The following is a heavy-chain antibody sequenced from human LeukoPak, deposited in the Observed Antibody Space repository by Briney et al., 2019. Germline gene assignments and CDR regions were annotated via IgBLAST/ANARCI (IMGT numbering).Heavy chain of an antibody. D-gene: IGHD4-23*01. Sequence: GGSLRLSCAASGFIFSNYAIHWVRQAPGKGLEWVAVISYDGSKKSYADSVKGRFTISRDNSKNTLYVQMNSLRAEDTAVYYCARGAHKRDDYGGFFDYWGQGTLVTVSS. V-gene: IGHV3-30*04. CDR3: ARGAHKRDDYGGFFDY. J-gene: IGHJ4*02. CDR1: GFIFSNYA. CDR2: ISYDGSKK.